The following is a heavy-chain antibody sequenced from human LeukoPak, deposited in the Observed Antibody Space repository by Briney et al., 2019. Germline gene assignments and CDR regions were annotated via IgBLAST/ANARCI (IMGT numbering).Heavy chain of an antibody. Sequence: ASVKVSCKAPGGTFSSYAISWVRQAPGQGLEWMGGIIPIFGTANYAQKFQGRVTITADESTSTAYMELSSLRSEDTAVYYCARRGSASASPLDYWGQGTLVTVSS. J-gene: IGHJ4*02. CDR1: GGTFSSYA. D-gene: IGHD2-2*01. CDR2: IIPIFGTA. CDR3: ARRGSASASPLDY. V-gene: IGHV1-69*13.